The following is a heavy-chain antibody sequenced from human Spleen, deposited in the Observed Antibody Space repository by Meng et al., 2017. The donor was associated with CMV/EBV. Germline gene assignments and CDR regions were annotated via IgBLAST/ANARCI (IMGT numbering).Heavy chain of an antibody. J-gene: IGHJ4*02. V-gene: IGHV3-49*04. Sequence: GESLKISCTASGFNFGDSAMSWVRQAPGKGLEWVGFIRGNAYGGTTEYAASVKGRFTISRDDSRNIAYLQMISLKTEDTAIYYCTTDWRWGQGTLVTVSS. CDR3: TTDWR. CDR2: IRGNAYGGTT. CDR1: GFNFGDSA.